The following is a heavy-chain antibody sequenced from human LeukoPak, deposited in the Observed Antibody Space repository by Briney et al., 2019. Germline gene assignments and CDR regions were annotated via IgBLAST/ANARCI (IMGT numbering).Heavy chain of an antibody. CDR1: GFTFSSYT. Sequence: GGSLRLSCAASGFTFSSYTMNWVRQAPGKGLEWVSSISSSSSYIYYADSLKGRFTISRDNAKNSLYLQMNSLRAEDTAVYYCARDWYDNSDAFDIWGQGTMVTVSS. CDR3: ARDWYDNSDAFDI. V-gene: IGHV3-21*01. J-gene: IGHJ3*02. D-gene: IGHD3-9*01. CDR2: ISSSSSYI.